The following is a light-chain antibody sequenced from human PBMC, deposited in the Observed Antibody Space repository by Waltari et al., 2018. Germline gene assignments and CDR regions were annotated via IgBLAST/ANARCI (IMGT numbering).Light chain of an antibody. CDR3: SSYTSTWV. Sequence: QSALTQSASVSGSPGQSLTISCTGTSSDFAVFNYVSWYQQHPGKAPQLMIYEVSKRPSGVSNRFSGSKSGNTASLTISGLQAEDEADYYCSSYTSTWVFGGGTKLTVL. V-gene: IGLV2-14*01. CDR2: EVS. CDR1: SSDFAVFNY. J-gene: IGLJ3*02.